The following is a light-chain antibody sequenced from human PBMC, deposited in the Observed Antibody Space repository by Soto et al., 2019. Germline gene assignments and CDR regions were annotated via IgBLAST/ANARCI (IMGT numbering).Light chain of an antibody. CDR1: QSISSY. V-gene: IGKV1-39*01. Sequence: DIQMTQSPSSLSASVGDRVTITCRASQSISSYLNWYQQKPGKAPKLLIYAASSLQSGFPSRFSGSGSGTDFTLTISSLQPEDFAPYYCQQSYSTPLTFGGGTKVEIK. CDR3: QQSYSTPLT. CDR2: AAS. J-gene: IGKJ4*01.